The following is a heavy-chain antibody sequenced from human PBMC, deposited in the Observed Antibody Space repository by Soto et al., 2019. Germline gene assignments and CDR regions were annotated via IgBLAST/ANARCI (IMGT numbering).Heavy chain of an antibody. CDR1: GYTFTRYG. D-gene: IGHD2-15*01. CDR2: ISAYNDNT. J-gene: IGHJ6*02. V-gene: IGHV1-18*01. CDR3: AREGFCSSGSCALYSHDFFGMDV. Sequence: ASVKVSCKSSGYTFTRYGISWVRQAPGQGLEWMGWISAYNDNTKYGQKFQGGVTMTTDTSTSTAHMELRSLTSDDTAMYYCAREGFCSSGSCALYSHDFFGMDVWGQGTTVTVSS.